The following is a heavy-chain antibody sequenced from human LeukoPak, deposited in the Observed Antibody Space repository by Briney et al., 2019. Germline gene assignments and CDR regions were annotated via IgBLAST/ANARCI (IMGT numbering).Heavy chain of an antibody. Sequence: GRSLILSCAASGLIFSTYGMHWVRQAPGKGLEWVAVIGNDGINKYYGDSVKGRFSISRDNSNNTLYLHMNSLRPEDTAVYFCAKGRRGSSYVHYFDSWGQGVLVTVSS. D-gene: IGHD5-18*01. CDR3: AKGRRGSSYVHYFDS. J-gene: IGHJ4*02. CDR2: IGNDGINK. V-gene: IGHV3-30*18. CDR1: GLIFSTYG.